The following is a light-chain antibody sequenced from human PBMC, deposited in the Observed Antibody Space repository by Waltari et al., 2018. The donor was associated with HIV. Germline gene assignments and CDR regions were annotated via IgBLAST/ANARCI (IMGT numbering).Light chain of an antibody. CDR3: ASWDDALSSWL. CDR1: NSNVGKHY. J-gene: IGLJ6*01. V-gene: IGLV1-47*01. Sequence: QSGLRQPPSTSRPPGQRVVISCSGSNSNVGKHYVSWFQQLPGAAPRLLIYGNDRRPAGVPDRLTAAKSGSSASLVISGLRSDDEAEYFCASWDDALSSWLFGGGTKLTVL. CDR2: GND.